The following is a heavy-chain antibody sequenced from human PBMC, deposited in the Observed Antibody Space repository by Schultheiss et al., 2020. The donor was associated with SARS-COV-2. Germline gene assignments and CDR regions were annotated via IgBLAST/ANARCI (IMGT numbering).Heavy chain of an antibody. CDR1: GFTFSSYA. CDR3: AEVRLHIVLMVIYCYYDMDV. D-gene: IGHD2-8*01. J-gene: IGHJ6*02. V-gene: IGHV3-74*01. Sequence: GGSLRLSCAASGFTFSSYAMSWVRQAPGKGLVWVSRINSDGSSTSYADSVKGRFTISRDNAKNTLYLQMNSLRAEDTAVYYCAEVRLHIVLMVIYCYYDMDVCGQGTTVTVSS. CDR2: INSDGSST.